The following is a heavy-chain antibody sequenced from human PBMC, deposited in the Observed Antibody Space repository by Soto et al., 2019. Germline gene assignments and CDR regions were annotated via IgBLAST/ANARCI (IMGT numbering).Heavy chain of an antibody. Sequence: SETLSLTCGVSGGCMSEYFWSWIRQTPGKGLEWIGYIYYLGSTDYNPSLKSRVTISVDTSKRQFSLRLTSVTAADTAVYYCARDGYDGSGSPYPAYWGPGTQVTVSS. V-gene: IGHV4-59*01. D-gene: IGHD3-10*01. CDR3: ARDGYDGSGSPYPAY. J-gene: IGHJ4*02. CDR1: GGCMSEYF. CDR2: IYYLGST.